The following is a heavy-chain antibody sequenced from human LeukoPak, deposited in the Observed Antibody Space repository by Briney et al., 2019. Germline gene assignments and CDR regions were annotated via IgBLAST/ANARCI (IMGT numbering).Heavy chain of an antibody. D-gene: IGHD6-13*01. CDR2: IYYSGST. V-gene: IGHV4-31*03. J-gene: IGHJ3*02. CDR3: ARGADLDAFDI. Sequence: PSETLSLTCTVSGGSISSGGYYWSWIRRHPGKGLEWIGYIYYSGSTYYNPSLKSRVTISVDTSKNQFSLKLSSVTAADTAVYYCARGADLDAFDIWGQGTMVTVSS. CDR1: GGSISSGGYY.